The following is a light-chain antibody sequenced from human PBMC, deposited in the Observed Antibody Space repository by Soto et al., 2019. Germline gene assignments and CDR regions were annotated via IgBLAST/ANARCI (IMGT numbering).Light chain of an antibody. Sequence: QSALTQPASVSGSPGQSIAISCTGSSSDVGIYNYVSWYQQHPGKVPKLIIYEVTNRPSGVSNRFSGSKSGNTASLTISGLQAEDEADYYCSSFTSSITYVFGTGTKV. CDR2: EVT. V-gene: IGLV2-14*01. J-gene: IGLJ1*01. CDR1: SSDVGIYNY. CDR3: SSFTSSITYV.